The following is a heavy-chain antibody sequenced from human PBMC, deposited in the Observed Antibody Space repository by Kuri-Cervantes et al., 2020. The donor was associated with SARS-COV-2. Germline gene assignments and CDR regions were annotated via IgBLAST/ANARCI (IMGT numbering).Heavy chain of an antibody. CDR1: GFTFSSYA. CDR2: ISGSGGST. V-gene: IGHV3-23*01. CDR3: ARSPYGDYVDDWFDP. D-gene: IGHD4-17*01. Sequence: GESLKISCAASGFTFSSYAMSWVRQAPGKGLEWVSAISGSGGSTYCADSVKGRFTISRDNSKSTPYLQMNSLRAEDTAVYYCARSPYGDYVDDWFDPWGQGTLVTVSS. J-gene: IGHJ5*02.